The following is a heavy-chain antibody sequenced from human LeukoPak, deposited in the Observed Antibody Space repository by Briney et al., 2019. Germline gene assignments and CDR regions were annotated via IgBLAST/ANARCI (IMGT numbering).Heavy chain of an antibody. D-gene: IGHD2-21*01. CDR3: AVAPGDY. J-gene: IGHJ4*02. Sequence: ASVRVSCKASGYTFTDYYIHWVRQAPGQGLEWMGWINPNSDYTFYAQKFQGRVTLTRDTSISTVYMELTTLTSDNTALYYCAVAPGDYWGQGTLVSVSA. CDR1: GYTFTDYY. CDR2: INPNSDYT. V-gene: IGHV1-2*02.